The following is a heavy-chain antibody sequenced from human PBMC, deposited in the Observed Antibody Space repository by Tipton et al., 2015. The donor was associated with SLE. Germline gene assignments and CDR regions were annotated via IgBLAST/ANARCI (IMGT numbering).Heavy chain of an antibody. Sequence: SLRLSCAVSGFTFSSNYMTWVRQAPGKGLDWVSIIYGGGSTYYADSVKGRFTISRDNSKKMLYLQMNSLRAEDTAVYYCAKDGTLPGFGGQGTLVTVSS. J-gene: IGHJ4*02. CDR2: IYGGGST. D-gene: IGHD1/OR15-1a*01. CDR3: AKDGTLPGF. CDR1: GFTFSSNY. V-gene: IGHV3-53*05.